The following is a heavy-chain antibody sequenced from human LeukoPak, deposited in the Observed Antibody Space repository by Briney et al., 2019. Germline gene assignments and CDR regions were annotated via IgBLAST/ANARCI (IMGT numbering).Heavy chain of an antibody. Sequence: GGSLRLSCAASGFTFSSHALSWVRQAPGKGLEWVSSLSGSGYNTYYADSVKGRFTISRDNSKNTVYLQMTSLRAEDTAVYYCAKDPYGTRYFDYWGQGTLVTVSS. D-gene: IGHD2-2*01. J-gene: IGHJ4*02. V-gene: IGHV3-23*01. CDR2: LSGSGYNT. CDR3: AKDPYGTRYFDY. CDR1: GFTFSSHA.